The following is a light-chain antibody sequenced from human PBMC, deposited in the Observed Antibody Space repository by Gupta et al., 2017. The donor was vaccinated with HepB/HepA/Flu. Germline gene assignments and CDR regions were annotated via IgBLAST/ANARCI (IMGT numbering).Light chain of an antibody. CDR3: QAWDSSTGVV. CDR2: QDR. Sequence: SYELTQPPSVSVSPGQTANIPCSGDKLGEKYACWYPQKSGQSPVLVIYQDRKRPSGIPERFSGSNSGNTATLTISGTQAMDEADYYCQAWDSSTGVVFGGGTKLTVL. CDR1: KLGEKY. V-gene: IGLV3-1*01. J-gene: IGLJ2*01.